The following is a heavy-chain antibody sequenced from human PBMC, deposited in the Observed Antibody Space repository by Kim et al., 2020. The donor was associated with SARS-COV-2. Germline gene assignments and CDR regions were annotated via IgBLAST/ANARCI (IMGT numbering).Heavy chain of an antibody. CDR3: AKEGAGVRGIISGMDV. V-gene: IGHV3-43*02. J-gene: IGHJ6*02. CDR2: ISGDGTAT. CDR1: GFTFDDYA. Sequence: GGSLRLSCAASGFTFDDYAMHWVRQAPGKGLEWVSLISGDGTATFYADSVKGRFTIPRDNGKNSLYLQMNSLRTEDTALYYCAKEGAGVRGIISGMDVWGQGTTVTVSS. D-gene: IGHD3-10*01.